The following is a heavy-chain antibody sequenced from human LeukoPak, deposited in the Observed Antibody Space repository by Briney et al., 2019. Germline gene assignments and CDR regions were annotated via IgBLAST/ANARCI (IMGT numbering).Heavy chain of an antibody. CDR2: IDPSDFYT. J-gene: IGHJ3*02. CDR1: GYSFSTYR. V-gene: IGHV5-10-1*01. CDR3: ASSIAAAGIGQNTFGI. Sequence: GESLKISCKGSGYSFSTYRISWVRQMPGKGLEWMGKIDPSDFYTDYSPSFQGHVTISADTSINTAFLEWSSLTTSDTAIYYCASSIAAAGIGQNTFGIWGQGTVVAVSS. D-gene: IGHD6-13*01.